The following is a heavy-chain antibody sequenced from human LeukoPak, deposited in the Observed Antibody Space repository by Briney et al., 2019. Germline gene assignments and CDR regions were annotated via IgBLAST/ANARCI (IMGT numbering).Heavy chain of an antibody. Sequence: ASVKVSCKASGYTFTGYYMHWVRQAPGQGLEWMGWINPNSGGTNYAQKFQGRVTMTRDTSISTAYMELSRLRSDDTAVYYCARDIQLWYKDYYYYCGMDVWGQGTTVTVSS. V-gene: IGHV1-2*02. CDR3: ARDIQLWYKDYYYYCGMDV. J-gene: IGHJ6*02. D-gene: IGHD5-18*01. CDR1: GYTFTGYY. CDR2: INPNSGGT.